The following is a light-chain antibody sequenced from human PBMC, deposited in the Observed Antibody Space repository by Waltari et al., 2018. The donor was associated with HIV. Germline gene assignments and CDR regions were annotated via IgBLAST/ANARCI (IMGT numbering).Light chain of an antibody. CDR3: STWDNSLSHWV. Sequence: QSVVTQPPSASGTPGQNISISCSGDISNLGGNFVYWYQQRPGTAPRLLLYSNDRRPAGAADRFACSTSATSSSLAISRLRSEDEADYHCSTWDNSLSHWVFGGGTKVTVL. CDR1: ISNLGGNF. CDR2: SND. J-gene: IGLJ3*02. V-gene: IGLV1-47*02.